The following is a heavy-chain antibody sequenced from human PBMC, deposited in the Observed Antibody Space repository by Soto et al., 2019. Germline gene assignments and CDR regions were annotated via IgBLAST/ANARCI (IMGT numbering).Heavy chain of an antibody. CDR1: GGSISSYY. J-gene: IGHJ4*02. D-gene: IGHD2-8*02. V-gene: IGHV4-59*12. CDR2: IYYSGST. Sequence: PSETLSLTCTVSGGSISSYYWSWIRQPPGKGLEWIGYIYYSGSTNYNPSLKSRVTISVDTSKNQLSLKLTSVTAADTAVYYCARDKITGLFDYWGQGTLVTVS. CDR3: ARDKITGLFDY.